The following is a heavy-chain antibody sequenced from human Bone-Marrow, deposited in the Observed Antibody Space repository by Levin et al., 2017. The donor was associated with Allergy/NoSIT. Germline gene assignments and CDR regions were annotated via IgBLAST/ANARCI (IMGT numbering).Heavy chain of an antibody. CDR3: ARRGRVGYAGCPYWYFDL. CDR1: GASISSGGYY. D-gene: IGHD3-9*01. CDR2: IYYSGNT. J-gene: IGHJ2*01. V-gene: IGHV4-31*03. Sequence: PSETLSLTCTVSGASISSGGYYWTWIRQYPGKGLEWIGHIYYSGNTHYNPSLKSRASISLATSENQFSLNLTSATVADTAVYVCARRGRVGYAGCPYWYFDLWGRGTLVSVSS.